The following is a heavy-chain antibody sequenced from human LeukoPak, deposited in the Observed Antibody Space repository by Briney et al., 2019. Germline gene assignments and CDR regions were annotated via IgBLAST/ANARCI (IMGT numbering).Heavy chain of an antibody. Sequence: VASVKVSCKASGGTFSSYAISWVRQAPGQGLEWMGGIIPIFGTANYAQKFQGRVTITTDESTSTAYMELSSLRSEDTAVYYCASGCSSTSCYLDPFYFDYWGQGTLVTVSS. CDR1: GGTFSSYA. CDR2: IIPIFGTA. J-gene: IGHJ4*02. D-gene: IGHD2-2*01. CDR3: ASGCSSTSCYLDPFYFDY. V-gene: IGHV1-69*05.